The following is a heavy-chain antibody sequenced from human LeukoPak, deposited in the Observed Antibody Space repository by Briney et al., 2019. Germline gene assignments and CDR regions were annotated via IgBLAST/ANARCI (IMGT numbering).Heavy chain of an antibody. J-gene: IGHJ4*02. D-gene: IGHD3-22*01. CDR3: ASPGFRYCDSSGYTSLGY. CDR2: INPNSGGT. Sequence: ASVKVSCKASGYTFTGYYMHWVRQAPGQGLEWMGWINPNSGGTNYAQKFQGRVTMTRDTSISTAYMELSRLRSDDTAVYYCASPGFRYCDSSGYTSLGYWGQGTLVTVSS. CDR1: GYTFTGYY. V-gene: IGHV1-2*02.